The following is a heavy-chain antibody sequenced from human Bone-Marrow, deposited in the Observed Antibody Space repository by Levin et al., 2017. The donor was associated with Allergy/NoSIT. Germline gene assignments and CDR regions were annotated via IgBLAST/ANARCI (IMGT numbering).Heavy chain of an antibody. CDR2: IRSKAYEETT. V-gene: IGHV3-49*04. J-gene: IGHJ5*02. Sequence: PGESLKISCKGSGFPFGDYAISWVRQAPGKGLEWLGFIRSKAYEETTEYAASVKGRFTVSRDNSKNIAYLQMNSLKVEDTGIYYCARDYDFWSGDFEGTWFDPWGQGTLVIVSS. CDR1: GFPFGDYA. D-gene: IGHD3-3*01. CDR3: ARDYDFWSGDFEGTWFDP.